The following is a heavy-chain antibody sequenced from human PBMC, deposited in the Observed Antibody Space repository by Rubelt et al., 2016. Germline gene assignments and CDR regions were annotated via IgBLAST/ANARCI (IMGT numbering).Heavy chain of an antibody. J-gene: IGHJ6*02. Sequence: EVQLVESGGGLVQPGGSLRLSCAASGFIFRDYSFSWVRQAPGKGLEWISFINPYSTLYHADSVKGRFIISRDNAKSSLSLQMNSLRDADTAVYYCVRIRGDYGMDVWGQGTTVTVSS. CDR3: VRIRGDYGMDV. D-gene: IGHD4-17*01. V-gene: IGHV3-69-1*02. CDR2: INPYSTL. CDR1: GFIFRDYS.